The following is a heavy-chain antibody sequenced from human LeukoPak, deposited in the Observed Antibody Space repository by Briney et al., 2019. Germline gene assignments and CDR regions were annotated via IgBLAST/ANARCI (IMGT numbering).Heavy chain of an antibody. CDR2: ISSSGSTI. D-gene: IGHD5-12*01. V-gene: IGHV3-48*03. CDR3: ARVATRGAYFDY. CDR1: GFTFSSYE. Sequence: HPGGSLRLSCAASGFTFSSYEMNWVRQAPGKGLEWVSYISSSGSTIYYADSVKGLFTISRDNAKNSLYLQMNSLRAEDTAVYYCARVATRGAYFDYWGQGTLVTVSS. J-gene: IGHJ4*02.